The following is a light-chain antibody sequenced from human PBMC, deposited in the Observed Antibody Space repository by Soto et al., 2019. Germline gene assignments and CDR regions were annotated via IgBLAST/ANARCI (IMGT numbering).Light chain of an antibody. Sequence: IQLTQSQSSLSASVGDRVTITCRASQSISRWLAWYQKKPGKAPTLLIYEASILQRGAPSRFSGSGSGTEFTLSISSLQPDDFATYYCQQYHSYWTFGQGTKVDI. CDR1: QSISRW. J-gene: IGKJ1*01. CDR2: EAS. V-gene: IGKV1-5*01. CDR3: QQYHSYWT.